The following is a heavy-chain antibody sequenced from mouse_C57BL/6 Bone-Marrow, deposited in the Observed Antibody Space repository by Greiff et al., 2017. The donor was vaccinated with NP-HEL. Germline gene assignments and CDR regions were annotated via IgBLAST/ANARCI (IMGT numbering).Heavy chain of an antibody. V-gene: IGHV1-15*01. CDR3: TGWGWYGFDY. Sequence: QVQLQQSGAELVRPGASVTLSCKASGYTFTDYEMNWVKQTPVHGLEWIGAIDPETGGTAYNQKFKGKAILTADKSSSTAYMELRSLTSEDSAVYYCTGWGWYGFDYWGQGTTLTVAS. D-gene: IGHD2-14*01. J-gene: IGHJ2*01. CDR2: IDPETGGT. CDR1: GYTFTDYE.